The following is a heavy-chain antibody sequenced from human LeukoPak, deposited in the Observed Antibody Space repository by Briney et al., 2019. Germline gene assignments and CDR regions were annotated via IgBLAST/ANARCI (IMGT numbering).Heavy chain of an antibody. CDR2: ISSSSSYI. J-gene: IGHJ6*03. D-gene: IGHD3-9*01. V-gene: IGHV3-21*01. CDR1: GFTFSSYS. Sequence: PGGSLRLSCAASGFTFSSYSMNWVRQAPGKGLEWVSSISSSSSYIYYADSVEGRFTISRDNAKNSLYLQMNCLRAEDTPVYYCARTSEGYYDISYYYMDVWGKGATVTVSS. CDR3: ARTSEGYYDISYYYMDV.